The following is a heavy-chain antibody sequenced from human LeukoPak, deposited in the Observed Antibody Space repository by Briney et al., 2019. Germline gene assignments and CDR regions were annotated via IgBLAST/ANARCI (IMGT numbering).Heavy chain of an antibody. Sequence: GGSLRLSCAASGFTFSNAWMSWVRQAPGKGLEWVSSISSSSSYIYYADSVKGRFTISRDNAKNSLYLQMNSLRAEDTAVYYCARDYSSGNQWGQGTLVTVSS. CDR3: ARDYSSGNQ. CDR2: ISSSSSYI. V-gene: IGHV3-21*01. J-gene: IGHJ4*02. D-gene: IGHD3-22*01. CDR1: GFTFSNAW.